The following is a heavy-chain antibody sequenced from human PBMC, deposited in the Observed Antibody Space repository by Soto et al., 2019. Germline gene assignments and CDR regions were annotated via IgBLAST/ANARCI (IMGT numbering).Heavy chain of an antibody. V-gene: IGHV4-4*02. CDR1: GGSISSSSW. CDR3: ARVSGSYYYGMDV. Sequence: PSETLSVTCAVAGGSISSSSWWSWVRKPPGKGLEWIGEIYHSGSTNYNPSLKSRVTISVDKSKNQFSLKLSSVTAADTAVYYCARVSGSYYYGMDVWGQGTTVTVSS. CDR2: IYHSGST. D-gene: IGHD1-26*01. J-gene: IGHJ6*02.